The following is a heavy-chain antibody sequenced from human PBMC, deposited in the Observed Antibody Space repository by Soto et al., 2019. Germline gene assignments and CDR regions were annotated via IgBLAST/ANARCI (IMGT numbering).Heavy chain of an antibody. J-gene: IGHJ4*02. V-gene: IGHV1-8*01. Sequence: QVQLVQSGAEVKKPGASVKVSCKASGYTFTSYDINWVRQATGQGLEWMGWMNPNSGHTGYAQKFQGRVTXXTXTXXRTAYRELSSLSSEATAVYYCARGGSRRDAYNFRYWRQGTLVTVSS. CDR2: MNPNSGHT. CDR1: GYTFTSYD. D-gene: IGHD1-26*01. CDR3: ARGGSRRDAYNFRY.